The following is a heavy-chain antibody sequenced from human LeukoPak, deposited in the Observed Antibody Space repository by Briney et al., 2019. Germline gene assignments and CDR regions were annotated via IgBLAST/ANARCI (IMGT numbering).Heavy chain of an antibody. J-gene: IGHJ6*03. Sequence: GGSLRLSCAASGFTVSSNYMTWVRQAPGKGLEWVSSISGSGDNMDYADSVKGRFTISRDNSENTLYLQMNSLRGEDTAVYYCARDGYSGSYYRLYYFFMDVWGKGTTATVSS. CDR3: ARDGYSGSYYRLYYFFMDV. CDR1: GFTVSSNY. CDR2: ISGSGDNM. D-gene: IGHD1-26*01. V-gene: IGHV3-23*01.